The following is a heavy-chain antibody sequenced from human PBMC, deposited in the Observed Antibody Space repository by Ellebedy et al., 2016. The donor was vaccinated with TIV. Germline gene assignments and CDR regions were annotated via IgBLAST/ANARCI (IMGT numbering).Heavy chain of an antibody. CDR3: VRGGRTVGGIYHDTGMDV. V-gene: IGHV3-13*05. CDR1: GFTFSTYD. D-gene: IGHD3-10*01. J-gene: IGHJ6*02. CDR2: VRTAGDP. Sequence: GESLKISCAASGFTFSTYDMHWVRQPTGKGLEWVSAVRTAGDPYYSDSVKGRFTTSRENANNSLYLQMNSLSAGDTAVYYCVRGGRTVGGIYHDTGMDVWGQGTTVTVSS.